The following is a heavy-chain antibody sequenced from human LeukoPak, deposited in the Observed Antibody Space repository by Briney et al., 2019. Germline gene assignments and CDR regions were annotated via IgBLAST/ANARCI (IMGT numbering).Heavy chain of an antibody. CDR1: GGSFSGYY. V-gene: IGHV4-34*01. CDR3: ARVGASYFGAGIFGGYSDY. J-gene: IGHJ4*02. CDR2: INHSGST. Sequence: SETPSLTCAVYGGSFSGYYWSWIRQPPGKGLEWIGEINHSGSTNYNPSLKSRVTISVDTSKNQFSLKLSSVTAADTAVYYCARVGASYFGAGIFGGYSDYWGQGTLVTVSS. D-gene: IGHD2-15*01.